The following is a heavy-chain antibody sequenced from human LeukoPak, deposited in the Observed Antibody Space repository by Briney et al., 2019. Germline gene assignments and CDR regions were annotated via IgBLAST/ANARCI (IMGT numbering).Heavy chain of an antibody. CDR1: GFTFSSYS. Sequence: GGSLRLSCAASGFTFSSYSMNWVRQAPGKGLEWVSYISSSSSTIYYADSVKGRFTISRDNAKNSLYLQMNSLRAEDTAVYYCARVYRRLGESGGGPENYWGQGTLVTVSS. CDR2: ISSSSSTI. CDR3: ARVYRRLGESGGGPENY. J-gene: IGHJ4*02. D-gene: IGHD3-16*01. V-gene: IGHV3-48*01.